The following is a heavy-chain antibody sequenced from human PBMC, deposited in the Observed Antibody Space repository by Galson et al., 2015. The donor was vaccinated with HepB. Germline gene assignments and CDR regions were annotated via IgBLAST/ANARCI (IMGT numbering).Heavy chain of an antibody. CDR2: IKQDGSEK. J-gene: IGHJ4*02. CDR1: GFTFSSYW. D-gene: IGHD6-13*01. V-gene: IGHV3-7*03. Sequence: SLRLSCAASGFTFSSYWMTWVRQAPGKGLEWVANIKQDGSEKYYVDSVKGRFTISRDNAKNSLYLQMNSLRAEDTALYYCAKDIGQLDVSYYFDYWGQGTLVTVSS. CDR3: AKDIGQLDVSYYFDY.